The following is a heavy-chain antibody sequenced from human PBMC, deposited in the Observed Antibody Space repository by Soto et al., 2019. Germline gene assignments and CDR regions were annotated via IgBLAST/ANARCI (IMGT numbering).Heavy chain of an antibody. CDR1: GYTFGNND. Sequence: QVQLVQSGAQVKKPGASVKVSCKASGYTFGNNDISWVRQATGQGLEWMGWMNPNSGNTGYAQKSQGRVSMTRNTSITTAYLELSSPRSDDTAIYYCARMATSGTLNWFDPWGQGTLVIVSS. CDR2: MNPNSGNT. J-gene: IGHJ5*02. CDR3: ARMATSGTLNWFDP. V-gene: IGHV1-8*01.